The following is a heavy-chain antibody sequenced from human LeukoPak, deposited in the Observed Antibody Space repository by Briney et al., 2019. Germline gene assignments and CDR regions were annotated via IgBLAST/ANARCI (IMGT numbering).Heavy chain of an antibody. CDR3: AGRLDGCNYRWFDP. Sequence: SQTLSLTCAVSGGSISSGGYSWSWIRQPPVKGLEWIGYTYHSESTYYNPSLKSRVTISVDRSKNQFSLKLSSVTAADTAVYYCAGRLDGCNYRWFDPWGQGTLVTVSS. CDR1: GGSISSGGYS. J-gene: IGHJ5*02. V-gene: IGHV4-30-2*01. D-gene: IGHD5-24*01. CDR2: TYHSEST.